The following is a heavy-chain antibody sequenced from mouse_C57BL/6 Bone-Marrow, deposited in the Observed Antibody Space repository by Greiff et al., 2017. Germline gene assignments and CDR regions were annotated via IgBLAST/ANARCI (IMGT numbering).Heavy chain of an antibody. D-gene: IGHD2-2*01. CDR1: GFTFSSYG. CDR2: ISSGGSYT. Sequence: EVMLVESGGDLVKPGGSLKLSCAASGFTFSSYGMSWVRQTPDKRLEWVATISSGGSYTYYPDSVKGRCTISRDNAKNTLYLQMSSLKSEDTAMYYCARRYYGYFYAMDYWGQGTSVTVAS. J-gene: IGHJ4*01. V-gene: IGHV5-6*02. CDR3: ARRYYGYFYAMDY.